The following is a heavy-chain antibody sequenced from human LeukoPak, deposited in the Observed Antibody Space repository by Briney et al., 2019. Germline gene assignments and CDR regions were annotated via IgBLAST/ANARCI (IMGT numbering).Heavy chain of an antibody. Sequence: SETLSLTCTVSGGSISSYYWSWIRQPPGKGLEWIGYIYYSGSTNYNPSLKSRVTISVDTSKNQFSLKLSSVTAADTAAYYCARGDGYGHDYWGQGTLVTVSS. CDR3: ARGDGYGHDY. CDR1: GGSISSYY. CDR2: IYYSGST. J-gene: IGHJ4*02. D-gene: IGHD5-24*01. V-gene: IGHV4-59*01.